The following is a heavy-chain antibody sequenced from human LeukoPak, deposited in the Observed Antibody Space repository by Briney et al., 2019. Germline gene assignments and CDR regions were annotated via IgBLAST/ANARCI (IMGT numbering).Heavy chain of an antibody. CDR3: ARDPKGGFSYGWGAFDI. CDR1: GFTFRTYW. Sequence: GGSLRLSCAVSGFTFRTYWMHWVRQVPGEGLVWVSRINEDGSITNYADSVKGRFSISRDNSKNTLYLQMSSLRAEDTAVYFCARDPKGGFSYGWGAFDIWGQGTMVTVSS. CDR2: INEDGSIT. V-gene: IGHV3-74*01. D-gene: IGHD5-18*01. J-gene: IGHJ3*02.